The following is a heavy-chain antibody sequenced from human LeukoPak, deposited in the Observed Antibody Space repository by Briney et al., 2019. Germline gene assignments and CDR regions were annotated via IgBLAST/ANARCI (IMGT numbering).Heavy chain of an antibody. J-gene: IGHJ4*02. D-gene: IGHD3-3*01. Sequence: GKSLRLSCVASGFTFSSYGMHWSRQAPGKGLEWVAVISYDGSHKYYADSVKGRFTISRDNSKNTLYLQMNSLRAEDTAVYHCAKDRDFLFDYWGQGILVTVSS. V-gene: IGHV3-30*18. CDR1: GFTFSSYG. CDR2: ISYDGSHK. CDR3: AKDRDFLFDY.